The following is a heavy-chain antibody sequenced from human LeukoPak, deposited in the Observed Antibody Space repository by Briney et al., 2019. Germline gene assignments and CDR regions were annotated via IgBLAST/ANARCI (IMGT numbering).Heavy chain of an antibody. CDR3: ARALWFGETFPAY. J-gene: IGHJ4*02. V-gene: IGHV3-30*03. CDR1: GFTFKSYG. CDR2: ISYDGRNK. D-gene: IGHD3-10*01. Sequence: GGSLRLSCAASGFTFKSYGMHWVRQAPGKGLAWVAVISYDGRNKDYADSVKGRFTISRDNSKNTLYLQMNSLRTEDTAVYYCARALWFGETFPAYWGQGTLVTVSS.